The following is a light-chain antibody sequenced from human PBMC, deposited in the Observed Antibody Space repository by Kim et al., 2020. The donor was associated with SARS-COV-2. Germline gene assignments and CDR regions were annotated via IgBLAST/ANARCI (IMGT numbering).Light chain of an antibody. CDR3: QTWGTGSNWV. V-gene: IGLV4-69*01. CDR2: LNSDGSH. CDR1: SGHSSYA. J-gene: IGLJ3*02. Sequence: VKLTCTLSSGHSSYAIAWHQQQPEKGPRYLMKLNSDGSHSKGDGIPDRFSGSSSGAERYLTISSLQSEDEADYYCQTWGTGSNWVFGGGTQLTVL.